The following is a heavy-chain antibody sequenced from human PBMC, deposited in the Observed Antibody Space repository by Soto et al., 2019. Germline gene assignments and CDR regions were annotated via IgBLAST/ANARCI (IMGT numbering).Heavy chain of an antibody. CDR3: ARVPNYYYGMDV. V-gene: IGHV3-74*01. CDR2: INSDGSST. CDR1: GFTFSSYW. Sequence: PGGSLRLSCGASGFTFSSYWMHWVRQAPGKGLVWVSRINSDGSSTSYADSVKGRFTISRDNAKNTLYLQMNSLRAEDTAVYYCARVPNYYYGMDVWGQGTTVTVSS. J-gene: IGHJ6*02.